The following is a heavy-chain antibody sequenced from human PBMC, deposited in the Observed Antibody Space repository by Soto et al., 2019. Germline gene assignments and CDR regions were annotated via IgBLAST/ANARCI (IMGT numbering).Heavy chain of an antibody. D-gene: IGHD5-12*01. J-gene: IGHJ5*02. CDR3: ARAIRVYFP. CDR2: INAGNGNT. V-gene: IGHV1-3*01. CDR1: GITFPTYA. Sequence: ASVKVSCKASGITFPTYAIHWVRQAPGQGLEWMGWINAGNGNTRYSQKFQGRVTLTRDTSASTAYMDLSSLTSEDAAIYYCARAIRVYFPGGKGTLVTVPS.